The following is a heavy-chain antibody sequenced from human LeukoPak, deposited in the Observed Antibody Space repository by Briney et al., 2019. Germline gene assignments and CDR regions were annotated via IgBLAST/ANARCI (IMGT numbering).Heavy chain of an antibody. CDR3: ARDTQLLRYFDWLLRLDAFDI. CDR2: ISAYNGNT. CDR1: GYTFTSYG. Sequence: ASVKVSCKASGYTFTSYGISWVRQAPGQGLEWVGWISAYNGNTNYAQKLQGRVTMTTDTSTSTAYMELRSLRSDDTAVYYCARDTQLLRYFDWLLRLDAFDIWGQGTMVTVSS. D-gene: IGHD3-9*01. V-gene: IGHV1-18*01. J-gene: IGHJ3*02.